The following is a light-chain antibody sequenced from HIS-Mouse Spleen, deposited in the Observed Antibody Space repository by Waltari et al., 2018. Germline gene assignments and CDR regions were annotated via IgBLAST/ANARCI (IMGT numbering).Light chain of an antibody. Sequence: QSALTQPASVSGSPGQSVTISCTGTSSDVGGYNYVSWYQQHPGKAPKLMIYDVSKRPSGVSDRFSGSKSGNTASLTISGLQAEDEADYYCCSYAGSYRVFGTGTKVTVL. CDR3: CSYAGSYRV. J-gene: IGLJ1*01. CDR1: SSDVGGYNY. CDR2: DVS. V-gene: IGLV2-11*01.